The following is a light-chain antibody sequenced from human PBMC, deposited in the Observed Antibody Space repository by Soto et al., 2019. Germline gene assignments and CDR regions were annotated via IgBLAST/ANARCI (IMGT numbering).Light chain of an antibody. CDR1: SSDVGGYDS. CDR2: RVT. J-gene: IGLJ1*01. Sequence: QSALTQPPSASGSPGQSVTISCTGTSSDVGGYDSVAWYQQHPGKAPRLMIYRVTKRPSGVPDRFSGSKSGNTASLTVSGLQAEDEADYYCSSYAGPSFYVFGSGTKLTVL. CDR3: SSYAGPSFYV. V-gene: IGLV2-8*01.